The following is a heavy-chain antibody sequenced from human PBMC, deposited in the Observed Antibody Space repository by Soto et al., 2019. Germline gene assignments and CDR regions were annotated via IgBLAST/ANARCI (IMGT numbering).Heavy chain of an antibody. V-gene: IGHV4-31*03. Sequence: PSETLSLTCTVSGGSISSGGYYWSWIRQHPGKGLEWIGYIYYSGSTYYNPSLKSRVTISVDTSKNQFSLKLSSVTAADTAVYYCARVSEDSSGYYYARDDAFDIWGQGTMVTVSS. D-gene: IGHD3-22*01. J-gene: IGHJ3*02. CDR1: GGSISSGGYY. CDR2: IYYSGST. CDR3: ARVSEDSSGYYYARDDAFDI.